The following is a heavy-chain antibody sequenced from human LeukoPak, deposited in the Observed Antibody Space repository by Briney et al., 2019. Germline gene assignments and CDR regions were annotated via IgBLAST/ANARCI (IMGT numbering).Heavy chain of an antibody. CDR1: GFTVSSNY. J-gene: IGHJ4*02. Sequence: TGGSLRLSCAASGFTVSSNYMSWVRQAPGKGLEWVGRIKSKTDGGTTDYAAPVKGRFTISRDDSKNTLYLQMNSLKTEDTAVYYCTTEGYSGYAAFDYWGQGTLVTVSS. CDR3: TTEGYSGYAAFDY. D-gene: IGHD5-12*01. CDR2: IKSKTDGGTT. V-gene: IGHV3-15*01.